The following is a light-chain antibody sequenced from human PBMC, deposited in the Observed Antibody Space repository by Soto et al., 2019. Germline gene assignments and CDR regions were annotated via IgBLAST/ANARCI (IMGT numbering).Light chain of an antibody. CDR3: QQYDTWYT. Sequence: DIQMTQSPSTLSTSVGARVTITCRASQSISSWLAWYQQKPGKAPKLLIYKASSLESGVPSRFSGSGSGTEFTLTISSLQADDFATYYCQQYDTWYTFGQGTKLEIK. CDR1: QSISSW. V-gene: IGKV1-5*03. CDR2: KAS. J-gene: IGKJ2*01.